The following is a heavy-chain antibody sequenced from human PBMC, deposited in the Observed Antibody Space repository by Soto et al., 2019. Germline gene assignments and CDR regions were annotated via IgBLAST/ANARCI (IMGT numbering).Heavy chain of an antibody. Sequence: GGSLRLSRAASGFTFSDYYMDWVRQAPGTGLEWVVRSRNRANSHSTEYAASVKGRFTVSRDDSKNSVYLQMNSLTIDDTAVYHCARSGSSGYVAYWGQGTQVTVSS. V-gene: IGHV3-72*01. CDR2: SRNRANSHST. J-gene: IGHJ4*02. CDR1: GFTFSDYY. D-gene: IGHD3-22*01. CDR3: ARSGSSGYVAY.